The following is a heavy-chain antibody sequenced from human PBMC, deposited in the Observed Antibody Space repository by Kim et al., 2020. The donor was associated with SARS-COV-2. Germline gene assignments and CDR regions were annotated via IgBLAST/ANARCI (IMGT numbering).Heavy chain of an antibody. J-gene: IGHJ2*01. CDR1: GFTFSSYA. D-gene: IGHD1-26*01. CDR2: ISGSGGST. V-gene: IGHV3-23*01. Sequence: GGSLRLSCAASGFTFSSYAMSWVRQAPGKGLEWVSAISGSGGSTYYADSVKGRFTISRDNSKNTLYLQMNSLRAEDTAVYYCAKGGSGSYRDRNWYFDLWGRGTLVTVSS. CDR3: AKGGSGSYRDRNWYFDL.